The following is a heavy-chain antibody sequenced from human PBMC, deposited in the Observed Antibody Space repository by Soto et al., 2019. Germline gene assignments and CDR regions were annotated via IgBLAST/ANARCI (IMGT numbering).Heavy chain of an antibody. Sequence: ASVKVSCKASGYTFTSYGISWVRQAPGQGLEWMGWISAYNGNTNYAQKLQGRVTMTTDTSTSTAYMEMRSLRSDDTAVYYCARGGGIVVVPAATGPVSPAGNYMDVWGKGTTVTVSS. J-gene: IGHJ6*03. CDR3: ARGGGIVVVPAATGPVSPAGNYMDV. CDR2: ISAYNGNT. V-gene: IGHV1-18*01. CDR1: GYTFTSYG. D-gene: IGHD2-2*01.